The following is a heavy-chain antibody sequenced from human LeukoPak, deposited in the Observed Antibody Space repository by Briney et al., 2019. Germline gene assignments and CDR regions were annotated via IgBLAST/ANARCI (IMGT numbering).Heavy chain of an antibody. CDR3: ASTIHCGGDCPFEY. V-gene: IGHV1-18*01. CDR2: ISAYNGNT. Sequence: ASVKVSCKASGYTFTSYGIRWVRQAPGQGLEWMGWISAYNGNTNYAQKLQGRVTMTTDTSTSTAYMELRSLRSDDTAVYYCASTIHCGGDCPFEYWGQGTLVTVSS. J-gene: IGHJ4*02. CDR1: GYTFTSYG. D-gene: IGHD2-21*02.